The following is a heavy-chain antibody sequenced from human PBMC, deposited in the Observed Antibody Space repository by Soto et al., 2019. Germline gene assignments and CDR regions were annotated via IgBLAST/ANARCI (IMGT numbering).Heavy chain of an antibody. Sequence: SETLSLPCTVSGDSISTGDYYWSWIRQPPGKGLEWIGYIHHSGITYYNPSLKSRLTMSIDTSRNQYSLNLNSVTAADTAVNYCARDGHYDDSTASYFSRFDPCGQRTRGTVAS. J-gene: IGHJ5*02. CDR1: GDSISTGDYY. V-gene: IGHV4-30-4*01. CDR3: ARDGHYDDSTASYFSRFDP. D-gene: IGHD3-16*01. CDR2: IHHSGIT.